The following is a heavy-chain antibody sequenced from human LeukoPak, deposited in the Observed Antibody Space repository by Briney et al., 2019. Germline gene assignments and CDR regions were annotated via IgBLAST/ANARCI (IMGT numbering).Heavy chain of an antibody. J-gene: IGHJ4*02. D-gene: IGHD2-2*01. V-gene: IGHV3-30*04. CDR1: GFTFSSYA. CDR2: ISYDGSNK. Sequence: PGGSLRLSCAASGFTFSSYAMHWVRQAPGKGLEWVAVISYDGSNKYYADSVKGRFTISRDNSKNTLYLQMNSLRAEDTAVYYCARDLFRYCSSTSCYGSDYWGQGTLVTVSS. CDR3: ARDLFRYCSSTSCYGSDY.